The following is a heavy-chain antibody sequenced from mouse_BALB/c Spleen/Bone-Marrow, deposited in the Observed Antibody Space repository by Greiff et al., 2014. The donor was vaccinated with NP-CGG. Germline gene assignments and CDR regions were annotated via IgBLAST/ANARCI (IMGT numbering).Heavy chain of an antibody. Sequence: VHLVESGPGLVAPSQSLSITCTVSGFSLTDYGVNWVRQPPGKNLEWLGMIWGDGSTDYNSALKSRLSISKDNSQSQVFLKMNSLETDDTARYYCARDTYYYGFDYWGQGTTLTVSS. V-gene: IGHV2-6-7*01. D-gene: IGHD1-1*01. CDR3: ARDTYYYGFDY. CDR1: GFSLTDYG. CDR2: IWGDGST. J-gene: IGHJ2*01.